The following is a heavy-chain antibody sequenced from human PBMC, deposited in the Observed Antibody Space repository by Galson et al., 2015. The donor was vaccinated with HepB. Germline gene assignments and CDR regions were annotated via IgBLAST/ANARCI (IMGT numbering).Heavy chain of an antibody. J-gene: IGHJ4*02. D-gene: IGHD5-18*01. CDR2: IDPSDSYT. CDR3: ARLRGVDTAMAMVFDY. CDR1: GYSFTSYW. Sequence: QSGAEVKKPGESLRISCKGSGYSFTSYWISWVRQMPGKGLEWMGRIDPSDSYTNYSPSFQDHVTISADKSISTAYLQWSSLKASDTAMYYCARLRGVDTAMAMVFDYWGQGTLVTVSS. V-gene: IGHV5-10-1*01.